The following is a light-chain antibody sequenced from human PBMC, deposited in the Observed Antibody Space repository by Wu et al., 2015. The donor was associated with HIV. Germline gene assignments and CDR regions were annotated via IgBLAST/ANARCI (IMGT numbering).Light chain of an antibody. CDR1: QDVGSN. CDR2: ASS. CDR3: QQYNSLWT. Sequence: PGQRVTLSCRTSQDVGSNLAWYQHRPRPDPRLLIFASSTRVTGIPSRFSGSGSGTEFTLTINSLESEDFAIYYCQQYNSLWTFGPGTRIDIK. V-gene: IGKV3-15*01. J-gene: IGKJ1*01.